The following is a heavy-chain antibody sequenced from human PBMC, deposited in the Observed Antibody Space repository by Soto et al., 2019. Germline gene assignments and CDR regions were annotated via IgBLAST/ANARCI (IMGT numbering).Heavy chain of an antibody. Sequence: SETLSLTCTVSGGSIRNYYWSWIRQPPGKGLEWIRYVYSSGSTHYNPSLQSRVTISADTSKNQVSLKVNSVTAADTAVYYCARDHPHSYGVYYFDYWGQGTPVTVSS. J-gene: IGHJ4*02. CDR1: GGSIRNYY. CDR3: ARDHPHSYGVYYFDY. CDR2: VYSSGST. V-gene: IGHV4-59*01. D-gene: IGHD5-18*01.